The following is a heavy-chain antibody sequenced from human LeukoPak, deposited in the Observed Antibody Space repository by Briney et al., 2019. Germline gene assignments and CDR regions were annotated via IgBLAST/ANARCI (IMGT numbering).Heavy chain of an antibody. CDR1: GFTFSSNA. V-gene: IGHV3-23*01. J-gene: IGHJ6*02. D-gene: IGHD2-2*01. CDR3: ANEDIVVVPAAPYGMDV. Sequence: PGASLRLSCAASGFTFSSNAMSWVRQAPGKGLEWVSAISGSGGSTYYADSVKGRFTISRDNSKNTLYLQMNSLRAEDTAVYYCANEDIVVVPAAPYGMDVWGQGTTVTVSS. CDR2: ISGSGGST.